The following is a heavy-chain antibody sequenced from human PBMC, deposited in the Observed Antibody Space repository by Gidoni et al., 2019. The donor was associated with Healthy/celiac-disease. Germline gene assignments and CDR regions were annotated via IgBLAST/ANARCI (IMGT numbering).Heavy chain of an antibody. CDR1: GYRFTSYW. CDR3: ARRSRGCYLSCWMDV. V-gene: IGHV5-51*01. CDR2: IYPGDSDT. Sequence: EVQLVQSGAEVKKPGESLTISCTGSGYRFTSYWSAWVRQMPGKGLEWMGIIYPGDSDTRYSPAVQGQVTISADKSISTAYLQWSSLKASDTAMYYCARRSRGCYLSCWMDVWGQGTTVTVSS. D-gene: IGHD2-15*01. J-gene: IGHJ6*02.